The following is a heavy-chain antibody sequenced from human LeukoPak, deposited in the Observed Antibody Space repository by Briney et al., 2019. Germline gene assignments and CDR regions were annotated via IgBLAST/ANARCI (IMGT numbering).Heavy chain of an antibody. Sequence: GGSLRLSCAASGFTFSSYAMSWVRQAPGKGLEWVSAISGSGASTFYADSVKGRFTISRDNSKNTLYLQMNSLRADDTAVYYCAKDSPLYCSSTSCYYNYWGQGTLVTASS. V-gene: IGHV3-23*01. CDR1: GFTFSSYA. D-gene: IGHD2-2*01. CDR3: AKDSPLYCSSTSCYYNY. J-gene: IGHJ4*02. CDR2: ISGSGAST.